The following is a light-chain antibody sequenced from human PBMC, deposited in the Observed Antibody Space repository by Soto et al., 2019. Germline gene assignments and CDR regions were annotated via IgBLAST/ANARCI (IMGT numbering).Light chain of an antibody. CDR2: DNY. CDR1: SSNVGHES. Sequence: QSVLTQPPSVSAAPGPTVTISCSGSSSNVGHESVSWYQSLPGTAPKLLIYDNYKRPSGIPDRFSGSKSGTSATLGITGLQTGDEADYYCGTWDSTLNVWVFGGGTKLTVL. CDR3: GTWDSTLNVWV. J-gene: IGLJ3*02. V-gene: IGLV1-51*01.